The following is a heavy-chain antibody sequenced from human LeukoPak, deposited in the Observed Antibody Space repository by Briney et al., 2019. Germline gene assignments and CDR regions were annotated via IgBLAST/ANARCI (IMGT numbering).Heavy chain of an antibody. V-gene: IGHV1-69*05. CDR2: IIPIFGTA. Sequence: GASVKVSCKASGGTFSSYAISWVRQAPGQGLEWMGGIIPIFGTANYAQKFQGRVTITTDESTSTAYMELSSLRSEDTAVYYCARSPGAGGYYYYYMDVWGKGTTVTVSS. J-gene: IGHJ6*03. CDR3: ARSPGAGGYYYYYMDV. D-gene: IGHD6-19*01. CDR1: GGTFSSYA.